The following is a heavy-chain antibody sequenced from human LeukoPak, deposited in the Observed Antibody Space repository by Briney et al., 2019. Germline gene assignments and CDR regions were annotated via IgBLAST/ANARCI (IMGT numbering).Heavy chain of an antibody. J-gene: IGHJ4*02. Sequence: SETLSLTCTVSGGSISSSSYYWGWIRQPPGKGLEWIGSIYYSGSTYYNPSLKSRVTISVDTSKNQFSLKLSSVTAADTAVYYCASPGDGYNYGGWYFDYWGQGTLVTVSS. CDR3: ASPGDGYNYGGWYFDY. CDR2: IYYSGST. V-gene: IGHV4-39*07. CDR1: GGSISSSSYY. D-gene: IGHD5-24*01.